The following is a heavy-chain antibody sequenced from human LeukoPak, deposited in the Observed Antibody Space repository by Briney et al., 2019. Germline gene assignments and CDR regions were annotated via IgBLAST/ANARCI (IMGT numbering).Heavy chain of an antibody. CDR3: ARHRYDSSGWATDAFDI. CDR1: GGSISSANW. CDR2: IYHSGST. V-gene: IGHV4-4*02. D-gene: IGHD3-22*01. J-gene: IGHJ3*02. Sequence: SETLSLTCAVSGGSISSANWWSWVRQPPGKGLEWIGEIYHSGSTNYNPSLKSRVTISVDKSKNHFSLKLNSVTAADTAVYYCARHRYDSSGWATDAFDIWGLGTMVTVSA.